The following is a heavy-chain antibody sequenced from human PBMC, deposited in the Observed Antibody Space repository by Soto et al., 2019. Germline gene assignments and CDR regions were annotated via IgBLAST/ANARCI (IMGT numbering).Heavy chain of an antibody. J-gene: IGHJ4*02. V-gene: IGHV3-33*01. CDR3: ARDLGRGGFQGGADY. CDR1: GFTFSSYG. D-gene: IGHD7-27*01. CDR2: IWYDGSNK. Sequence: QVQLVESGGGVVQPGRSLRLSCAASGFTFSSYGMHWVRQAPGKGLEWVAVIWYDGSNKYYADSVKGRFTISRDNSKNTLYLQMNSLRAEDTAVYYCARDLGRGGFQGGADYWGQGSLVTVSS.